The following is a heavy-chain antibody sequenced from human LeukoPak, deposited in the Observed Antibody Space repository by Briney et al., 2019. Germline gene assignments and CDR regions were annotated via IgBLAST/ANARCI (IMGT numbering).Heavy chain of an antibody. CDR2: TYYRSKWYN. J-gene: IGHJ4*02. CDR3: ARDQIASAGPNDY. CDR1: GDSVSSNSAA. D-gene: IGHD6-13*01. V-gene: IGHV6-1*01. Sequence: SQTLSLTCAISGDSVSSNSAAWHWIRQSPSRGLEWLGRTYYRSKWYNDYAVSAKSRITINPDTSKNQFSLQLNSVTPEDTAVYFCARDQIASAGPNDYWGQGTLVTVSS.